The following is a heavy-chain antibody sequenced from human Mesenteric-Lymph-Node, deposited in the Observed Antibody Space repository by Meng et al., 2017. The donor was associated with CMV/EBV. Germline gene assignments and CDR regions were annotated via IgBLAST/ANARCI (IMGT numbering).Heavy chain of an antibody. CDR3: ARGGYSGYAR. CDR1: GGAFGGYY. CDR2: SNHSRST. D-gene: IGHD5-12*01. J-gene: IGHJ4*02. Sequence: SLTWAVYGGAFGGYYWSWIRQPPGKGLEWIGESNHSRSTNYNPSLKSRVTISVDTSKNQFSLKLSSVTAADTAVYYCARGGYSGYARWGQGTLVTVSS. V-gene: IGHV4-34*01.